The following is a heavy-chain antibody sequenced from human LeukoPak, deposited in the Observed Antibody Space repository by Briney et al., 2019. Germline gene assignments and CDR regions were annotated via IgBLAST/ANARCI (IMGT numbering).Heavy chain of an antibody. CDR3: ARVSLPSEYSGSFDY. Sequence: WVKVSCKASGGTFSSYAISWVRQAPGQGLEWMGGIIPIFGTANYAQKFQGRVTITADESTSTAYMELSSLRSEDTAVYYCARVSLPSEYSGSFDYWGQGTLVTVSS. CDR2: IIPIFGTA. D-gene: IGHD1-26*01. V-gene: IGHV1-69*01. J-gene: IGHJ4*02. CDR1: GGTFSSYA.